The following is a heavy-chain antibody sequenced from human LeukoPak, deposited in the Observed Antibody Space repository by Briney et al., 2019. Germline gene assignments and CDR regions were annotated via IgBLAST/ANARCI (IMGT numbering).Heavy chain of an antibody. V-gene: IGHV4-39*07. Sequence: PSETLSLTCTVSGGSISSSSYYWSWIRQPPGKGLEWIGEINHSGSTNYNPSLKSRVTISVDTSKNQFSLKLSSVTAADTAVYYCARGGSYLSAFDIWGQGTMVTVSS. D-gene: IGHD1-26*01. J-gene: IGHJ3*02. CDR3: ARGGSYLSAFDI. CDR2: INHSGST. CDR1: GGSISSSSYY.